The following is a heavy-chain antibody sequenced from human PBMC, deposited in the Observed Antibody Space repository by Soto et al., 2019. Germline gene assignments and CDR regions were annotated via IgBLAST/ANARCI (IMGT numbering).Heavy chain of an antibody. CDR1: GGSISSYY. J-gene: IGHJ4*02. Sequence: PSETLSLTCTVSGGSISSYYWSWIRQPPGKGLEWIGYIYYSGSTNYNPSLKSRVTISVDTSKNQFSLKLSSVTAADTAVYYCARLAYDSSGRGVPFDYWGQGTLVTVSS. V-gene: IGHV4-59*08. CDR2: IYYSGST. D-gene: IGHD3-22*01. CDR3: ARLAYDSSGRGVPFDY.